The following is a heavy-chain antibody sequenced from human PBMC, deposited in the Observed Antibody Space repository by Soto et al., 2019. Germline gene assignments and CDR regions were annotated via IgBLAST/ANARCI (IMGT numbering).Heavy chain of an antibody. D-gene: IGHD2-2*01. CDR3: ARDSGKYCSSTSCSAPVGDY. CDR1: GFTFSNYG. CDR2: VSSDGSKK. Sequence: GGSLRLSCAASGFTFSNYGMNWVRQAPGKGLEWVAVVSSDGSKKYYVDSVKGRFTISRDNSKNTLYLQMNSLRAEDTAVYYCARDSGKYCSSTSCSAPVGDYWGQGTLVTVSS. J-gene: IGHJ4*02. V-gene: IGHV3-30*03.